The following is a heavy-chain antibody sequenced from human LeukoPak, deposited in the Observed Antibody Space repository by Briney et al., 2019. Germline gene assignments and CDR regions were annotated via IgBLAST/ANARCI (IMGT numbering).Heavy chain of an antibody. CDR2: LTGSGDNT. V-gene: IGHV3-23*01. D-gene: IGHD3-16*01. CDR3: AKDRRGNFDY. CDR1: GFTFRNYA. J-gene: IGHJ4*02. Sequence: GGSLRPSCAASGFTFRNYAMTWVRQAPGKGLEWVSALTGSGDNTYYADSMKGRSTISRDNSKNTLFLQTTSLRAEDTALYYCAKDRRGNFDYWGQGTLVTVSS.